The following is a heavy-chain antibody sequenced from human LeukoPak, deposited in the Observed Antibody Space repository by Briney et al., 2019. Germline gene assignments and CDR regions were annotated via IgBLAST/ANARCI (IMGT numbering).Heavy chain of an antibody. J-gene: IGHJ4*02. CDR3: AKDLRDGYNTYFDY. CDR2: IWYDGSNK. V-gene: IGHV3-33*06. CDR1: GFTFSSYG. Sequence: PGGSLRLSCAASGFTFSSYGMHWVRQAPGKRLEWVAVIWYDGSNKYYADSVKGRFTISRDNSKNTLYLQMNSLRAEDTAVYYSAKDLRDGYNTYFDYWGQGTLVTVSP. D-gene: IGHD5-24*01.